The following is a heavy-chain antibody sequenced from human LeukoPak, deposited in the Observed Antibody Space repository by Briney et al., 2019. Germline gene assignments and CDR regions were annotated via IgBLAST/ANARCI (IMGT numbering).Heavy chain of an antibody. CDR2: ITSDGGST. V-gene: IGHV3-64D*06. J-gene: IGHJ4*02. Sequence: GGSLRLSCSASGFTFTNYAVHWVRQAPGKGLEYVSGITSDGGSTCYADSVKGRFIISRDNSKNTLYLQMSSLRPEDTAVYHCVKDLSGSYSFDYWGQGTLVTVSS. CDR1: GFTFTNYA. CDR3: VKDLSGSYSFDY. D-gene: IGHD1-26*01.